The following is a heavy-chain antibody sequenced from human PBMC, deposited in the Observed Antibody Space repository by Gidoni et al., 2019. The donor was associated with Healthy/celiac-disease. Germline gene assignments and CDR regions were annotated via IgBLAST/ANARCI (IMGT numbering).Heavy chain of an antibody. V-gene: IGHV4-39*01. Sequence: QLQLQESGPGLVKPSATLSLTCTVSGGSISSSSYYWGWIRQPPGKGLEWIGSIYYSGSTYYNPSLKSRVTISVDTSKNQFSLKLSSVTAADTAVYYCARRKPAAVYYYDSSGPGAFDIWGQGTMVTVSS. J-gene: IGHJ3*02. CDR2: IYYSGST. CDR3: ARRKPAAVYYYDSSGPGAFDI. D-gene: IGHD3-22*01. CDR1: GGSISSSSYY.